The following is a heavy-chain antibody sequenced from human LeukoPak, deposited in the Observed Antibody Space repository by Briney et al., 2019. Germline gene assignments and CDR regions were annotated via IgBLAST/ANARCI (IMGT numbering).Heavy chain of an antibody. CDR1: GYTFTSYY. V-gene: IGHV1-46*01. CDR2: INPSGGST. CDR3: AREHLTGSSVWYFDL. J-gene: IGHJ2*01. D-gene: IGHD3-16*01. Sequence: EASVKVSCKASGYTFTSYYMHWVRQAPGQGLEWMGIINPSGGSTSYAQKFQGRVTMTRDTSTSTVYMELSSLRSEDTAVYYCAREHLTGSSVWYFDLWGRGTLVTVSS.